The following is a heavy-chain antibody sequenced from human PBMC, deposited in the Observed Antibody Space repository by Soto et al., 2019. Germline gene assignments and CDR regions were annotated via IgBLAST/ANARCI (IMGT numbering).Heavy chain of an antibody. V-gene: IGHV3-74*01. CDR1: VFTLNNYW. Sequence: PXGSLRLSCAASVFTLNNYWMHWVRQSPGKGLVWVSHINGDGSTTTYADSVKGRFTISRDNAKKTLYLQMDSLTAEDTAVYYCSRDSDPIFYYKYYGMEVLGQGTTDNVSS. J-gene: IGHJ6*01. CDR2: INGDGSTT. D-gene: IGHD3-3*01. CDR3: SRDSDPIFYYKYYGMEV.